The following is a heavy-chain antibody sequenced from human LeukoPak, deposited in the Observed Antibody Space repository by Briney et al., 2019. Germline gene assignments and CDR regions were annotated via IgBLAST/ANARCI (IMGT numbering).Heavy chain of an antibody. CDR3: ARPRGPAALREYYFDY. J-gene: IGHJ4*02. CDR2: INPNSGGT. D-gene: IGHD6-13*01. V-gene: IGHV1-2*02. Sequence: ASVKVSCKSSGYSFTGYYMHWVRQAPGQGLEWMGWINPNSGGTNYAQKFQGRVTMTRDTSISTAYMELSRLRSDDTAVYYCARPRGPAALREYYFDYWGQGTLVTVSS. CDR1: GYSFTGYY.